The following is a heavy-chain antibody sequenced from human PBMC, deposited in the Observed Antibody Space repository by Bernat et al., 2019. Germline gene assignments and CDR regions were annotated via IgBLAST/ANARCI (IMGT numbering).Heavy chain of an antibody. CDR2: INHSGST. V-gene: IGHV4-34*01. J-gene: IGHJ5*02. Sequence: QVQLQQWGAGLLKPSETLSLTCAVYGGSFSGYYWSWIRQPPGKGLEWIGEINHSGSTNYNPSLKSRVTISVDTSKNQFSLKLSSVTAADTAVYYCARGASRRFREHLRGYWFDPWGQGTLVTVSS. D-gene: IGHD3-10*01. CDR1: GGSFSGYY. CDR3: ARGASRRFREHLRGYWFDP.